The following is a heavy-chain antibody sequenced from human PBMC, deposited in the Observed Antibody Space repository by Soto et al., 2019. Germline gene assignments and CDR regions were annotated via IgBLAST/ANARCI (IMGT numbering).Heavy chain of an antibody. CDR3: AREVDYGENWFDP. J-gene: IGHJ5*02. Sequence: SETLAVPCTGSGVSVSRGWHDWSSLRQPPGKGLEWIGYIYYSGSTKYNPSLKSRVTISVDTSKDQFSLKLSSVTAADTAVYYCAREVDYGENWFDPWGQGTLVTIS. CDR2: IYYSGST. CDR1: GVSVSRGWHD. V-gene: IGHV4-61*01. D-gene: IGHD4-17*01.